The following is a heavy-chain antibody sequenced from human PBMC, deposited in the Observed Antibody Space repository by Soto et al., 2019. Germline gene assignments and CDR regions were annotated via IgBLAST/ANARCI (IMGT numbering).Heavy chain of an antibody. CDR1: GDSVSSNSAA. CDR3: ARDREDVLMVYEANYGMDV. CDR2: TYYRSKWYN. V-gene: IGHV6-1*01. Sequence: QVQLQQSGPGLVKPSQTLSLTCAISGDSVSSNSAAWNWIRQSPSRGLEWLGRTYYRSKWYNDYAVSVKSRITINPDTSKNQFSLQLNSVTPEDTAVYYCARDREDVLMVYEANYGMDVWGQGTTVTVSS. J-gene: IGHJ6*02. D-gene: IGHD2-8*01.